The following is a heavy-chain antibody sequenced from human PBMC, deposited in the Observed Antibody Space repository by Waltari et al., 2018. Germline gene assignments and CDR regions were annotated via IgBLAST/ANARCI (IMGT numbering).Heavy chain of an antibody. V-gene: IGHV4-39*07. CDR3: ARGLGAIY. J-gene: IGHJ4*01. CDR2: FSYNGNT. CDR1: GGSITTITYF. D-gene: IGHD3-16*01. Sequence: QLQMEESGPGLVRPSETLSPTCAVSGGSITTITYFWGWIRQPPGKGLEWIGSFSYNGNTYYNPSLKRRVAISGDTSKNQISLLLSSVTAADTAVYYCARGLGAIYWGHGTLVTVSS.